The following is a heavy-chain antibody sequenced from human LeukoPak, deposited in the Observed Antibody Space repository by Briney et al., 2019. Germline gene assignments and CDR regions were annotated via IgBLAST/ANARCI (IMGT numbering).Heavy chain of an antibody. D-gene: IGHD6-13*01. CDR2: IYYSGST. V-gene: IGHV4-61*01. J-gene: IGHJ4*02. Sequence: PSETLSLTCTVSGGSVSSGSYYWGWIRQPPGKGLEWIGYIYYSGSTNYNPSLKSRVTISVDTSKNQFSLKLSSVTAADTAVYYCARAEGRYSSSWFEPELLHLDYWGQGTLVTVSS. CDR1: GGSVSSGSYY. CDR3: ARAEGRYSSSWFEPELLHLDY.